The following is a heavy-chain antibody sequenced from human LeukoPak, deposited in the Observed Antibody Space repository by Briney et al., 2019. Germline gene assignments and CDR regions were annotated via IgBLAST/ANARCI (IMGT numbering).Heavy chain of an antibody. Sequence: GGSLRLSCAASGFTFSSYSMNWVRQAPGKGLEWVSYISSSSSTIYYADSVKGRFTISRDNAKNSLYLQMNSLRAEDTAVYYWARDRGSYIPDAFDIWGQGKVVTVSS. J-gene: IGHJ3*02. D-gene: IGHD1-26*01. V-gene: IGHV3-48*01. CDR1: GFTFSSYS. CDR2: ISSSSSTI. CDR3: ARDRGSYIPDAFDI.